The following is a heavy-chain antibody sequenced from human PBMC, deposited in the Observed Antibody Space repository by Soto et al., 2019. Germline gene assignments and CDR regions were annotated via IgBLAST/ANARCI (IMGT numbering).Heavy chain of an antibody. CDR3: TRYMPDDGFDI. CDR2: VIPIIDTT. D-gene: IGHD2-2*01. J-gene: IGHJ3*02. V-gene: IGHV1-69*01. CDR1: GGPFSRYG. Sequence: QVQLVQSGAEVKKPGSSVKVSCKASGGPFSRYGFSWERQAPGRGLEWMGGVIPIIDTTNYARKFQGRVNMTADESTSKAYMELSSLTSDDTAAYYDTRYMPDDGFDIWGQGTMVTVSS.